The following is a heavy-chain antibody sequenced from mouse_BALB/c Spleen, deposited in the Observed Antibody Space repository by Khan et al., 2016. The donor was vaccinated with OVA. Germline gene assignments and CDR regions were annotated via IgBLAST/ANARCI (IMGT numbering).Heavy chain of an antibody. CDR3: TRSGYGSFAY. V-gene: IGHV1S81*02. CDR1: GYTFSSYY. J-gene: IGHJ3*01. D-gene: IGHD2-2*01. Sequence: QVQLQQSGAELVKTGASVKLSCKASGYTFSSYYLYWVKQRPGQGLEWIGEINPNNGGSNFNEKFKSKATLTVDKSSYTAYMQLSSLTSEDSAVYCCTRSGYGSFAYWGQGTLVTVSA. CDR2: INPNNGGS.